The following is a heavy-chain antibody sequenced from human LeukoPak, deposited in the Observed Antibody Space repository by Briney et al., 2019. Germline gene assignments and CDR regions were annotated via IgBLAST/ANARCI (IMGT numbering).Heavy chain of an antibody. V-gene: IGHV3-48*03. CDR3: AVQHVAFDY. CDR1: EFTFSSYE. J-gene: IGHJ4*02. Sequence: PGGSLRLSCAASEFTFSSYEMNWVRQAPGKGLEWVSYISSSGSTIYYADSVKGRFTISRDNAKNSLYLQMNSLRAEDTAVYYCAVQHVAFDYWGQGTLVTVSS. CDR2: ISSSGSTI. D-gene: IGHD1-1*01.